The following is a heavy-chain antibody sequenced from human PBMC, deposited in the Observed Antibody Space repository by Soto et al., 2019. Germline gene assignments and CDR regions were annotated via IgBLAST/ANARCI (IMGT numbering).Heavy chain of an antibody. D-gene: IGHD3-9*01. CDR3: ASFDPLLTGYTFGLPGPTLDY. CDR1: GGSFSGYY. J-gene: IGHJ4*02. V-gene: IGHV4-34*01. Sequence: SETLSLTCAVYGGSFSGYYWSWIRQPPGKGLEWIGEINHSGSTNYNPSLKSRVTISVDRSKNQFSLKLSSVTAADTAVYYCASFDPLLTGYTFGLPGPTLDYWGQGTLVTVSS. CDR2: INHSGST.